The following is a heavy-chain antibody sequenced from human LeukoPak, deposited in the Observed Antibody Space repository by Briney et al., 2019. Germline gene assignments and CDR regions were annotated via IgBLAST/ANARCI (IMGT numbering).Heavy chain of an antibody. CDR1: GFTFTNYV. CDR3: AKDRITAAGTVDY. CDR2: ISVSGADT. J-gene: IGHJ4*02. D-gene: IGHD6-13*01. Sequence: GGSLRLSXAASGFTFTNYVMTWVRQAPGKGLEWLSGISVSGADTYYADSVKGRFTISRDNSKNTLYLQMNSLRAEDTAVYYCAKDRITAAGTVDYWGQGTLVTVSS. V-gene: IGHV3-23*01.